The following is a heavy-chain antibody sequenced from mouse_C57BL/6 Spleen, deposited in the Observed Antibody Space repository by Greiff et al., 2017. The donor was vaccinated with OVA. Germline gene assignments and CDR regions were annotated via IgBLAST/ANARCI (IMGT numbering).Heavy chain of an antibody. V-gene: IGHV1-7*01. Sequence: QVHVKQSGAELAKPGASVKLSCKASGYTFTSYWMHWVKQRPGQGLEWIGYINPSSGYTKYNQKFKDKATLTADKSSSTAYMQLSSLTYEDSAVYYYAREAYYSNYGFAYWGKGTLVTVSA. CDR3: AREAYYSNYGFAY. D-gene: IGHD2-5*01. CDR1: GYTFTSYW. CDR2: INPSSGYT. J-gene: IGHJ3*01.